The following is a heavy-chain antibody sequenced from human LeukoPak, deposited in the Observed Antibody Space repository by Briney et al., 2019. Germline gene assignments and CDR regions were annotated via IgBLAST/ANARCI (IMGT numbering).Heavy chain of an antibody. CDR2: IYYSGHT. J-gene: IGHJ4*02. Sequence: SETLSLTCTVSGGSISSSSYYWGWIRQPPGKGLEWIGSIYYSGHTYYNPSLKSRVTISIDTSKKQFSLKMSSVTAADTAVYYCARDYYDSSGYYRFDHWGQGILVTVSS. D-gene: IGHD3-22*01. CDR3: ARDYYDSSGYYRFDH. CDR1: GGSISSSSYY. V-gene: IGHV4-39*07.